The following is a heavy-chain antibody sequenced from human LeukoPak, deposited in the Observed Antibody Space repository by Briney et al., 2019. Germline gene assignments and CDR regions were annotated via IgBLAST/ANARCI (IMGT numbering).Heavy chain of an antibody. J-gene: IGHJ5*02. CDR2: IWRGGNYK. V-gene: IGHV3-33*01. CDR1: GFDFRMYA. D-gene: IGHD6-19*01. Sequence: GGSLRLSCSASGFDFRMYAMHWVRQAPGKGLEWVAMIWRGGNYKFYVDAVKGRCTIYRDDFRSTFYLEMDSLTADDTAVYYCVTDPPYSGWAFWSWGQGALVTVST. CDR3: VTDPPYSGWAFWS.